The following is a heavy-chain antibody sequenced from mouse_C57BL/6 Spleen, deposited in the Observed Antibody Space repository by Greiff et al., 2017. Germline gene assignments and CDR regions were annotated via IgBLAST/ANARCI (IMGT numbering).Heavy chain of an antibody. CDR1: GFTFSDYG. Sequence: EVQVVESGGGLVKPGGSLKLSCAASGFTFSDYGMHWVRQAPEKGLEWVAYISSGSSTIYYADTVKGRFTISRDNAKNTLFLQMTSLRSEDTAMYYCARNPYYSNYWFAYWGQGTLVTVSA. CDR2: ISSGSSTI. V-gene: IGHV5-17*01. CDR3: ARNPYYSNYWFAY. D-gene: IGHD2-5*01. J-gene: IGHJ3*01.